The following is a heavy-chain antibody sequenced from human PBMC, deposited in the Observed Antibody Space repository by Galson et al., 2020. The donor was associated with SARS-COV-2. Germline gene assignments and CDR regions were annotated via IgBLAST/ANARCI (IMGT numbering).Heavy chain of an antibody. V-gene: IGHV3-33*06. D-gene: IGHD2-8*01. CDR3: AKDGGGVLMVYAIGAFDI. Sequence: SCAASGFTFSSYGMHWVRQAPGKGLEWVAVIWYDGSNKYYADSVKGRFTISRDNSKNTLYLQMNSLRAEDTAVYYCAKDGGGVLMVYAIGAFDIWGQGTMVTVSS. CDR2: IWYDGSNK. CDR1: GFTFSSYG. J-gene: IGHJ3*02.